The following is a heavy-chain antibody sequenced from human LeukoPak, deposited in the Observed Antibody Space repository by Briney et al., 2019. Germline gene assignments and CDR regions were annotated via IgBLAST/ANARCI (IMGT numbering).Heavy chain of an antibody. CDR2: ISAYNGNT. D-gene: IGHD3-9*01. CDR3: ARGDYDILTGYYDRYYFDY. J-gene: IGHJ4*02. V-gene: IGHV1-18*01. Sequence: VASVKVSCKASGYTFTSYGISWVRQAPGQGLEWMGWISAYNGNTNYAQKLQGRVTMTTDTSTSTAYMELRSLRSDDTAVYYCARGDYDILTGYYDRYYFDYWGQGTLVTVSS. CDR1: GYTFTSYG.